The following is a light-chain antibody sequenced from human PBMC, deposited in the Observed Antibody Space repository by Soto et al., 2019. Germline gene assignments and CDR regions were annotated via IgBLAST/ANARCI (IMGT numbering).Light chain of an antibody. CDR1: NSNIGAGYD. CDR3: QSYDSGLFGLI. Sequence: QSVLTQPPSVSGAPGQRVTIACTESNSNIGAGYDVHWYRHCPGAAPKLLLSGNSHRPSGVPDRFSGSKSGTSASLAITGLQAEDEADYYCQSYDSGLFGLIFGEGTKLTVL. J-gene: IGLJ2*01. V-gene: IGLV1-40*01. CDR2: GNS.